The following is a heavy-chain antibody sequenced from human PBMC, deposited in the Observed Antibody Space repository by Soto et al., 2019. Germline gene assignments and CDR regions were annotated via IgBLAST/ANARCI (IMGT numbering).Heavy chain of an antibody. D-gene: IGHD6-13*01. J-gene: IGHJ4*02. CDR2: ISGSGSTI. CDR1: GFTFSDYY. Sequence: PGGSLRLSCAASGFTFSDYYMSWFRQAPGKGLEWVSYISGSGSTIHDADSVKGRFTISRDNAKNSLYLQMNSPRAEDTAVYYCARVGSIAAAGTPDYWGQGTLVTVSS. V-gene: IGHV3-11*01. CDR3: ARVGSIAAAGTPDY.